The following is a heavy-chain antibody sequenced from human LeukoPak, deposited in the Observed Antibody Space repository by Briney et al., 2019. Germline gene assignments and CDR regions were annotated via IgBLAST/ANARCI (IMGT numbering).Heavy chain of an antibody. D-gene: IGHD5-18*01. CDR3: ARRYSYGYDY. CDR1: GGSIGSYY. V-gene: IGHV4-59*08. Sequence: PSETLSLTCTVSGGSIGSYYWSWIRQPPGKGLEWIGDIHHSGSSNCNPSLKSRVTISGDTSKNQFSLKLRSVTAADTAVYYCARRYSYGYDYWGQGTLVTVSS. J-gene: IGHJ4*02. CDR2: IHHSGSS.